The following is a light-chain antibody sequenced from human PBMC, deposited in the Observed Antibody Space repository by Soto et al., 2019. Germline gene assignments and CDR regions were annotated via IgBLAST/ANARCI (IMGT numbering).Light chain of an antibody. Sequence: IVMTQSPATLSVSPGERATLSCRASQTIDNKLAWYQQRPGQAPRLLIYGASIRATGIPARFSGSGSGTEFTLTVSGLQSEDFGVYCCQQYKDWRTFGQGTKVDIK. CDR1: QTIDNK. CDR2: GAS. J-gene: IGKJ1*01. V-gene: IGKV3-15*01. CDR3: QQYKDWRT.